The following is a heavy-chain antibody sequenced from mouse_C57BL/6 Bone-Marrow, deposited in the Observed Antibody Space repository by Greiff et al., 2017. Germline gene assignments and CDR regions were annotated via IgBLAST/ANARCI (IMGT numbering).Heavy chain of an antibody. V-gene: IGHV1-15*01. CDR2: IDPETGGT. CDR3: TRRGSSYNY. D-gene: IGHD1-1*01. J-gene: IGHJ2*01. CDR1: GYTFTDYE. Sequence: QVQLQQSGAELVRPGASVTLSCKASGYTFTDYEMHWVKQTPVHGLEWIGAIDPETGGTAYNQKFKGKAILTADKSSSTAYMELRSLTSEDSAVYCCTRRGSSYNYWGQGTTLTVSS.